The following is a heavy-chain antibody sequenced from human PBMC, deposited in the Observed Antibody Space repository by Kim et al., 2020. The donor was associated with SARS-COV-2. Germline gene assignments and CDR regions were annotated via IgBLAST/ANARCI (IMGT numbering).Heavy chain of an antibody. D-gene: IGHD1-26*01. V-gene: IGHV1-24*01. J-gene: IGHJ4*02. Sequence: ASVKVSCKVSGYTLTELSMHWVRQAPGKGLEWMGGFDPEDGETIYAQKFQGRVTMTEDTSTDTAYMELSSLRSEDTAVYYCATWAEGYSGSYSFDYWGQGTLVTVSS. CDR1: GYTLTELS. CDR3: ATWAEGYSGSYSFDY. CDR2: FDPEDGET.